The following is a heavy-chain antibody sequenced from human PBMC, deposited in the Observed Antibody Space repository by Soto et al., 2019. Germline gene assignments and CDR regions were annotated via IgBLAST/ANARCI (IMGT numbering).Heavy chain of an antibody. CDR1: GFTFSSYG. V-gene: IGHV3-30*18. J-gene: IGHJ4*01. D-gene: IGHD6-19*01. Sequence: QVQLVESGGGVVQPGRSLRLSCAASGFTFSSYGMHWVRQAPGKGLEWVAVISYDGSNKYYADSVKGRFTISRDNSKNTLYLQMNRLRAEDTAVYYCAKDSSRVRYSSGWSHFDYWGHVTLVTVSS. CDR2: ISYDGSNK. CDR3: AKDSSRVRYSSGWSHFDY.